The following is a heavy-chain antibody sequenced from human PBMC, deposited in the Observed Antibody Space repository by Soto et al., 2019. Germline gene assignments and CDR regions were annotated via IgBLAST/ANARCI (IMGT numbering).Heavy chain of an antibody. V-gene: IGHV3-30*04. D-gene: IGHD3-22*01. J-gene: IGHJ3*02. CDR3: ARLIYYDSSGYYSPDAFDI. Sequence: QVQLVESGGGVVQPGRSLRLSCAASGFTFSSYAMHWVRQAPGKGLEWVAGISYDGRNKYYADSVKGRFTISRDNSKNPLYLQMNSLRAEDTAVYYCARLIYYDSSGYYSPDAFDIWGQGTIVTVSS. CDR1: GFTFSSYA. CDR2: ISYDGRNK.